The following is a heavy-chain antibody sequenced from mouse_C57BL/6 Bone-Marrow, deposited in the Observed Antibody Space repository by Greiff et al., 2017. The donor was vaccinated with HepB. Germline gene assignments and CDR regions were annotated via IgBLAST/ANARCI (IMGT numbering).Heavy chain of an antibody. D-gene: IGHD1-1*01. CDR1: GYTFTSYW. V-gene: IGHV1-50*01. Sequence: QVQLKQPGAELVKPGASVKLSCKASGYTFTSYWMQWVKQRPGQGLEWIGEIDPSDSYTNYNQKFKGKATLTVDTSSSTAYMQLSSLTSEDSAVYYCAREGSSYWYFDVWGTGTTVTVSS. J-gene: IGHJ1*03. CDR2: IDPSDSYT. CDR3: AREGSSYWYFDV.